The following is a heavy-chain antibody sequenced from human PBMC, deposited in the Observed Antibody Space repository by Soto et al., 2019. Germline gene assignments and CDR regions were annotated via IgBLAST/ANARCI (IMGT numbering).Heavy chain of an antibody. CDR3: ASTCKGDYSFGC. CDR1: GFTFSSYA. V-gene: IGHV3-30-3*01. J-gene: IGHJ4*02. Sequence: GGSLRLSCAASGFTFSSYAMHWVRQAPGKGLEWVAVISYDGSNKYYADSVKGRFTISRDNSKNTLYLQMNRRRAEDTAVYYGASTCKGDYSFGCWGQGTLVTVAS. CDR2: ISYDGSNK. D-gene: IGHD2-21*02.